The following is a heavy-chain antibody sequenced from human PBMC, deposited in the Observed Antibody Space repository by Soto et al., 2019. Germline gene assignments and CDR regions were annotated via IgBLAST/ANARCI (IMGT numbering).Heavy chain of an antibody. D-gene: IGHD3-10*02. CDR3: ARDHGMFLSYYYYGMDV. V-gene: IGHV3-30-3*01. CDR1: GFTFSRFS. CDR2: ISYDGNNK. Sequence: GGSLRLSCAASGFTFSRFSMHWVRQAPGKGLAWVAVISYDGNNKHFAESVKGRFNISRDDSKNTVYLEMNNLRGDDSAVYYCARDHGMFLSYYYYGMDVWGQGTTVTVSS. J-gene: IGHJ6*02.